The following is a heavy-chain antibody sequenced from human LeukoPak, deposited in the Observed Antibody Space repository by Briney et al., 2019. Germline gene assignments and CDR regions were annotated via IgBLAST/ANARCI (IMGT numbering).Heavy chain of an antibody. J-gene: IGHJ4*02. V-gene: IGHV1-18*01. CDR2: ISAYNGNI. CDR3: VRDLGDSSNLTFFDY. D-gene: IGHD6-13*01. CDR1: GYTFTSFG. Sequence: GASVKVSCRASGYTFTSFGVSWVRQAPGQGLEWMGWISAYNGNINYAQRLQGRVTMTTDTSTSTAYMELRSLRSDDTAVYYCVRDLGDSSNLTFFDYWGQGSPVTVSS.